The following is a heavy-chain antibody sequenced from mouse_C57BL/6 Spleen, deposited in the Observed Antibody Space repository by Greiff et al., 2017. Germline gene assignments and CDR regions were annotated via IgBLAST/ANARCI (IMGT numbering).Heavy chain of an antibody. CDR3: ARAKLGRAMDY. V-gene: IGHV5-16*01. J-gene: IGHJ4*01. Sequence: EVMLVESEGGLVQPGSSMKLSCTASGFTFSDYYMAWVRQVPEKGLEWVANINYDGSSTYYLDSLKSRFIISRDNAKNILYLQMSSLKSEDTATYYCARAKLGRAMDYWGQGTSVTVSS. CDR2: INYDGSST. CDR1: GFTFSDYY. D-gene: IGHD4-1*01.